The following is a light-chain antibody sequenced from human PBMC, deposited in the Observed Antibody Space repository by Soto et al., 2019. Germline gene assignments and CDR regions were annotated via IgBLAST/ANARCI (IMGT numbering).Light chain of an antibody. CDR2: GTS. J-gene: IGKJ1*01. Sequence: EIVLTQSPGTLSLSPGERATLSCRASQNIPSIYLAWYQQKPGQSPRLLIYGTSSRATGIPDRFSGSGSGTDFTLPINGLEPEDSAMYYCQQYLNSPWAFGQGTTVEIK. CDR1: QNIPSIY. CDR3: QQYLNSPWA. V-gene: IGKV3-20*01.